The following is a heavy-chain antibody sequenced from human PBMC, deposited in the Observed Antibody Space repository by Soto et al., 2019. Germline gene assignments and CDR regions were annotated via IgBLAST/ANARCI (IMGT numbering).Heavy chain of an antibody. V-gene: IGHV3-33*08. CDR3: ASAYYDSSGYPYFDY. D-gene: IGHD3-22*01. CDR2: IWYDGSNK. CDR1: GFTFNSYW. Sequence: GGSLRPSCAASGFTFNSYWMSWVRQAPGKGLEWVAVIWYDGSNKYYADSVKGRFTISRDNSKNTLYLQMNSLRAEDTAVYYCASAYYDSSGYPYFDYWGQGTLVTVSS. J-gene: IGHJ4*02.